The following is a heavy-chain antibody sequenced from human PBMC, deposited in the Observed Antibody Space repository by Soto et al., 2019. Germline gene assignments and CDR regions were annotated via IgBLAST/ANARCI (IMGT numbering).Heavy chain of an antibody. D-gene: IGHD2-15*01. CDR2: IAHDGSNA. CDR1: GFTFRNHA. J-gene: IGHJ6*02. CDR3: ARGDREDILVVVGARPGEYGTDI. V-gene: IGHV3-30-3*01. Sequence: QVQWVESGGGVVQPGGSLRLSCAASGFTFRNHAMHWFRQAPGKGLECLAVIAHDGSNAFYRDSVKGRFTVSRDNSKNTLYLYMNSLRSEDTGVYYCARGDREDILVVVGARPGEYGTDIWGQGTTVIVSS.